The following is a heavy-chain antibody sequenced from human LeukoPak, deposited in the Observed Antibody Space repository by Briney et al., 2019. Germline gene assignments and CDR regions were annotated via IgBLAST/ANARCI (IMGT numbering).Heavy chain of an antibody. J-gene: IGHJ6*02. CDR3: ARDQDYSNYVYDGMDV. D-gene: IGHD4-11*01. CDR1: GDSVSINSAA. Sequence: SQTLSLTCAISGDSVSINSAAWNWIRQSPSRGLEWLGRTYYRSKWYNDYAVSVKSRITINPDTSKNQFSLQLNSVTPEDTAVYYCARDQDYSNYVYDGMDVWGQGTTVIVSS. CDR2: TYYRSKWYN. V-gene: IGHV6-1*01.